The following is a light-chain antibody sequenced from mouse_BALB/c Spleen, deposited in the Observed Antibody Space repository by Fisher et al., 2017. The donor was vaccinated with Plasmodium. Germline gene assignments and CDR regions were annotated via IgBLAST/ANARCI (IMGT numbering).Light chain of an antibody. CDR2: YTS. V-gene: IGKV5-43*01. CDR3: QQSDSWPLT. CDR1: QSINNN. J-gene: IGKJ5*01. Sequence: DIVLTQSTVTLSVTPGDSVSLSCWASQSINNNLHWYQQKSHESPRLLINYTSQSISGIPSRFSGSGSGTDFTLSINRVETEDFGMYFCQQSDSWPLTFGAGTKLELK.